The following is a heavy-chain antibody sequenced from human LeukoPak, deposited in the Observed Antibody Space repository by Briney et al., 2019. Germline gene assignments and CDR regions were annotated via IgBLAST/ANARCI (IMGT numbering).Heavy chain of an antibody. V-gene: IGHV4-34*01. CDR1: GGSFSGYY. CDR3: AARGVYFTFDY. D-gene: IGHD1-26*01. CDR2: INHSGST. Sequence: PSETLSLTCAVYGGSFSGYYWSWIRQPPGKGLEWIGEINHSGSTNYNPSLKSRVTISVDTSKNQFSLKLSSVTAADTAVYYCAARGVYFTFDYWGQGTLVAVSS. J-gene: IGHJ4*02.